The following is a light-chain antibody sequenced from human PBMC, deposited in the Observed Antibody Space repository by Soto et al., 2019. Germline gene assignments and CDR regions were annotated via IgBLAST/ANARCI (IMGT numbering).Light chain of an antibody. CDR2: EVN. CDR3: SSFAGSSKLV. Sequence: QSALTQPPSASGSPGQSVTISCTGTSSDVGRYKYVSWYQQYPGKAPKVMNYEVNNRPSGVPDRFSGSKSGNTASLTVSRLQTEDEAHYYCSSFAGSSKLVFGGGTKVTVL. CDR1: SSDVGRYKY. V-gene: IGLV2-8*01. J-gene: IGLJ3*02.